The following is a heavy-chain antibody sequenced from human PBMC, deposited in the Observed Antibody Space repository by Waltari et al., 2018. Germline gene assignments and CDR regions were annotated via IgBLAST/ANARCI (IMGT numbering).Heavy chain of an antibody. J-gene: IGHJ1*01. D-gene: IGHD3-16*01. V-gene: IGHV3-23*01. Sequence: EVQLKESGGKVIQPGGSLRLSCDASGFSLRNNAMSWVRQAPGKGLEWVSVMGGNGEYRSYADSVRGRFTISRDNSKNTLYLQMDSLRADDTAVYFCVKYGFGGVLSHWGQGTLVIVSS. CDR2: MGGNGEYR. CDR1: GFSLRNNA. CDR3: VKYGFGGVLSH.